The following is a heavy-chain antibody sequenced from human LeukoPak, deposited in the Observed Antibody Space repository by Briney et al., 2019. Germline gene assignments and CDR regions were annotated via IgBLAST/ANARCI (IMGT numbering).Heavy chain of an antibody. Sequence: ASVKVSFKASGYTFTGYYLYWVRQAPGQGLEWMGVINPSGGSTTSAQKFQGRVTMTRDTSTSTVYMELRSLRSEDTAVYYCARGPGPADDGGGYCFDYWGQGTLVTVSS. CDR1: GYTFTGYY. CDR2: INPSGGST. D-gene: IGHD3-22*01. V-gene: IGHV1-46*01. J-gene: IGHJ4*02. CDR3: ARGPGPADDGGGYCFDY.